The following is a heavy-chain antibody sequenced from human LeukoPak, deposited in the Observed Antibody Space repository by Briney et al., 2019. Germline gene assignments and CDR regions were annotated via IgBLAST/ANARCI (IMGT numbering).Heavy chain of an antibody. Sequence: GGSLRLSCAASGFTFSSYWMHWVRQAPGKGLVWVSRINSDGSSTSYADSVKGRFTISRDNAKNTLYLQMNSLRAEDTAVYYCARENYYYDSSGYYGYWDQGTLVTVSS. CDR1: GFTFSSYW. CDR3: ARENYYYDSSGYYGY. V-gene: IGHV3-74*01. CDR2: INSDGSST. D-gene: IGHD3-22*01. J-gene: IGHJ4*02.